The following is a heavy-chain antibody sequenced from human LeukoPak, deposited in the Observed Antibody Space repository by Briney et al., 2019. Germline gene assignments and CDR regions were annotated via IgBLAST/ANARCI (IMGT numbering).Heavy chain of an antibody. CDR3: AKVYCSSTSCYRGSDNWFDP. CDR2: ISGSGGST. V-gene: IGHV3-23*01. D-gene: IGHD2-2*02. Sequence: GSLILSCAASGFTFSSYAMSWVRPAPGKGLEWVSAISGSGGSTYYADSVKGRFTTSRDNSKNTLYLQMNSLRAEDTAVYYCAKVYCSSTSCYRGSDNWFDPWGQGTLVTVSS. CDR1: GFTFSSYA. J-gene: IGHJ5*02.